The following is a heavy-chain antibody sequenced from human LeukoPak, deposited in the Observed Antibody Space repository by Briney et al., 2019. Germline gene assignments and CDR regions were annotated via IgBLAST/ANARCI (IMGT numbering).Heavy chain of an antibody. V-gene: IGHV3-30*18. Sequence: GRSLRLSCAALGFTFSSYGMHWVRQAPGRGLEWVAVISYDGSNKYYADSVKGRFTISRDNSKNTLYLQMNSLRAEDTAVYYCAKLIAAAGPSTGGWGQGTLVTVSS. J-gene: IGHJ4*02. D-gene: IGHD6-13*01. CDR3: AKLIAAAGPSTGG. CDR2: ISYDGSNK. CDR1: GFTFSSYG.